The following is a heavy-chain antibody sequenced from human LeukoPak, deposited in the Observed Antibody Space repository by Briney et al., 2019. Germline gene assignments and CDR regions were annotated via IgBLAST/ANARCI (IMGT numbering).Heavy chain of an antibody. CDR3: AKGYCSSTSCAFDY. V-gene: IGHV3-23*01. Sequence: GGSLRLSCAASGFTFSSYAMSWVRQAPGKGLEWVSAISGSGGSTYYADSVKGRFTISRDNSENTLYLQMNSLRAEDTAVYYCAKGYCSSTSCAFDYWGQGTLVTVSS. CDR1: GFTFSSYA. D-gene: IGHD2-2*01. J-gene: IGHJ4*02. CDR2: ISGSGGST.